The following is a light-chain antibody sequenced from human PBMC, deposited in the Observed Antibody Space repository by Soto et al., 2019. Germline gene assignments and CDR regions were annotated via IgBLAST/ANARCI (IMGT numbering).Light chain of an antibody. J-gene: IGKJ2*03. CDR2: GAS. Sequence: EIVLTQSPGTLSLSPGERATLSCRASQSVSSSYLAWYQQKPGQAPRLLIYGASSRATGIPDRFSGSWFGTDFAFTFIRVEPGNFEVYYGQDLRRFGQGTKLEIK. CDR3: QDLRR. CDR1: QSVSSSY. V-gene: IGKV3-20*01.